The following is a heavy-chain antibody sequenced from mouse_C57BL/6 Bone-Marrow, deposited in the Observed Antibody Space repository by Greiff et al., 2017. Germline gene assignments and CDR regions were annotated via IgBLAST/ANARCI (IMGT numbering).Heavy chain of an antibody. J-gene: IGHJ4*01. CDR2: IIPSNGGT. CDR1: GFTFTSYW. Sequence: QVQLQQPGTELVKPGASVKLSCNASGFTFTSYWMYWVNQRPGQGLEWIGNIIPSNGGTYYNEKLKSKATLTVDKSSRTAYMQLSSLTSEDSAVYYYERYYDYVLYYAMDYWGQGTSVTVSS. V-gene: IGHV1-53*01. CDR3: ERYYDYVLYYAMDY. D-gene: IGHD2-4*01.